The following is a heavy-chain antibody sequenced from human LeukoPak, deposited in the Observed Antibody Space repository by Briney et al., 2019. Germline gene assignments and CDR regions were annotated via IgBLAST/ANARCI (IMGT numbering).Heavy chain of an antibody. V-gene: IGHV3-43*02. J-gene: IGHJ4*02. CDR1: GFTFDDYA. CDR3: AKDIHDRGYTDY. Sequence: PGGSLRLSCAASGFTFDDYAMHWVRQAPGKGLEWVSLISGDGGSTYYADSVEGRFTISRDNSKNSLFLQMNSLRTEDTALYYCAKDIHDRGYTDYWGQGTLVNVSS. CDR2: ISGDGGST. D-gene: IGHD3-22*01.